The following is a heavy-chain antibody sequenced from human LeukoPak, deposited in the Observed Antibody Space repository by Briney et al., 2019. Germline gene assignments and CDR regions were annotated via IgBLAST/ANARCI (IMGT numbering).Heavy chain of an antibody. D-gene: IGHD3-9*01. CDR3: AREYYDVLTGDTKGIDF. CDR2: IHSRGNT. CDR1: GGSISSYY. V-gene: IGHV4-59*01. Sequence: SETLSLTCTVSGGSISSYYWTWIRQPPGKGLEWIGYIHSRGNTNYNPSLKSRVTMSVDTSKNQFSLKLNSVTAADTAVYCCAREYYDVLTGDTKGIDFWGQGTLVTVSS. J-gene: IGHJ4*02.